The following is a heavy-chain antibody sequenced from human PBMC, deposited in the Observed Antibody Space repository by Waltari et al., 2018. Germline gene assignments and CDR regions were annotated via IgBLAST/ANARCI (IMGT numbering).Heavy chain of an antibody. Sequence: QVQLQESGPGLLKPSETLSLTCSVSGGSIPSSNYYWGWIRQPPGKGLEWIGSVFYNWETYYNPSLKSRVTVSVDTSKNQGSLKLSSVTAADTAVYYCTRASIFGVALDAFDLWGQGTMVSVSS. CDR1: GGSIPSSNYY. D-gene: IGHD3-3*01. CDR3: TRASIFGVALDAFDL. CDR2: VFYNWET. J-gene: IGHJ3*01. V-gene: IGHV4-39*01.